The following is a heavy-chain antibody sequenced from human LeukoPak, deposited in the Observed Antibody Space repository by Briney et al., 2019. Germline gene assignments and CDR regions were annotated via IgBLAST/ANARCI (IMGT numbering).Heavy chain of an antibody. CDR3: AKPLPDYVFWSGGGFDP. V-gene: IGHV3-30*02. CDR2: IRYDGSNK. D-gene: IGHD3-3*01. CDR1: GFTFSSYG. Sequence: PGGSLRLSCAASGFTFSSYGMHWVHQAPGKGLEWVAFIRYDGSNKYYADSVKGRFTISRDNSKNTLYLQMNSLRAEDTAVYYCAKPLPDYVFWSGGGFDPWGQGTLVTVSS. J-gene: IGHJ5*02.